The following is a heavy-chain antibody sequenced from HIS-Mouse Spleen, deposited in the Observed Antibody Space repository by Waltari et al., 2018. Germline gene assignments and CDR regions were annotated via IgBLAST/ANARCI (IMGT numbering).Heavy chain of an antibody. V-gene: IGHV4-39*07. CDR3: AREIPYSSSWYDWYFDL. CDR2: VYYSGGT. Sequence: QLQLQESGPGLVKPSETLSLTCTVSGGSISSSSYYWGWIRQPPGTGLEWIGSVYYSGGTYSTPSLKSRVTISVDTSKNQFSLKLSSVTAADTAVYYCAREIPYSSSWYDWYFDLWGRGTLVTVSS. D-gene: IGHD6-13*01. J-gene: IGHJ2*01. CDR1: GGSISSSSYY.